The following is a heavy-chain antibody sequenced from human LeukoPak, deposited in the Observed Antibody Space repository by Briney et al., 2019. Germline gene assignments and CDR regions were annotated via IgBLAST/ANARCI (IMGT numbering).Heavy chain of an antibody. Sequence: PGGSLRLSCAASGFTLSSYAMHWVRQAPGKGLEWVAVISYDGSNKYYADSVKGRFTTSRDNSKNTLYLQMNSLRAEDTAVYYCARPQVVVPAAILDYWGQGTLVTVSS. CDR2: ISYDGSNK. CDR3: ARPQVVVPAAILDY. J-gene: IGHJ4*02. D-gene: IGHD2-2*02. CDR1: GFTLSSYA. V-gene: IGHV3-30*01.